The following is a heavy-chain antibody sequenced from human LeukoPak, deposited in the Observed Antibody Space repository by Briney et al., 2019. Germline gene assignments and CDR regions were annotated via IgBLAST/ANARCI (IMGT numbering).Heavy chain of an antibody. CDR2: ISSSSSYI. Sequence: GGSLRLSCAASGFTFSSYSMNWVRQAPGKGLEWVSSISSSSSYIYYADSVKGRFTISRDNARNSLYLQMNSLRAEDTAVYYCVRDDEGSNWFDPWGQGTLVTVSS. D-gene: IGHD3-10*01. CDR1: GFTFSSYS. CDR3: VRDDEGSNWFDP. V-gene: IGHV3-21*01. J-gene: IGHJ5*02.